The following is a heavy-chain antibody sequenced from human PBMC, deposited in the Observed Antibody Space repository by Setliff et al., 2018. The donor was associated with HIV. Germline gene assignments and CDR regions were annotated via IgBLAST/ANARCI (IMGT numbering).Heavy chain of an antibody. V-gene: IGHV4-38-2*02. CDR1: GYSISSGYY. CDR3: ARGTTLNVVPDAFDI. D-gene: IGHD4-17*01. J-gene: IGHJ3*02. CDR2: IYHAGNT. Sequence: KPSETLSLTCTVTGYSISSGYYWAWIRQPPGKGLEWIGYIYHAGNTYYNPSLKSRVTISVDTSKNQISLRLNSLTAADTAVYYCARGTTLNVVPDAFDIWGQGTMVTVSS.